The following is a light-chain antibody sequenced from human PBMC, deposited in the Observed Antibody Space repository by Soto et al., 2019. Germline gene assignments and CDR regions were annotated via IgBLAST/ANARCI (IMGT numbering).Light chain of an antibody. J-gene: IGLJ2*01. V-gene: IGLV2-8*01. CDR2: EVS. Sequence: QSALTQPPSASGSPGQSVAISCTGTSSDVGGYNYVSWYQQHPGKAPQLIIYEVSDRPSGVSNRFSGSKSGNTASLTISGLQAEDEAVYYCSSFAGSRVLVLGGGTKLTVL. CDR3: SSFAGSRVLV. CDR1: SSDVGGYNY.